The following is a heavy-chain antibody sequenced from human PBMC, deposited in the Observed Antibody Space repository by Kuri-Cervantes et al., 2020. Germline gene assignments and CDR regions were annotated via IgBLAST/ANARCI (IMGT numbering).Heavy chain of an antibody. CDR1: GGSINTYY. CDR3: ARAGKYYDFWSGYYFDY. D-gene: IGHD3-3*01. J-gene: IGHJ4*02. Sequence: SETLSLTCTVPGGSINTYYWTWIRQPPGKGLEWIGYIYYSGSTNYNPSLKSRVTISLDTSKNQFSLKLSSVIAADTAIYYCARAGKYYDFWSGYYFDYWGQGTLVTVSS. V-gene: IGHV4-59*01. CDR2: IYYSGST.